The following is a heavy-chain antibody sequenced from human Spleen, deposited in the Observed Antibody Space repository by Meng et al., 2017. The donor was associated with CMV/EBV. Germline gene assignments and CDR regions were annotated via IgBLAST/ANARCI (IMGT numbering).Heavy chain of an antibody. CDR2: MNPNSGNT. CDR3: ARGGHPRYDFWSGYYTDYYYGMDV. J-gene: IGHJ6*02. V-gene: IGHV1-8*01. Sequence: ASVKVSCKASGYTFTSYDINWVRQATGQGLEWMGWMNPNSGNTGYAQKFQGRVTMTRNTSISTAYMELRSLRSEDTAVYYCARGGHPRYDFWSGYYTDYYYGMDVWGQGTTVTVSS. D-gene: IGHD3-3*01. CDR1: GYTFTSYD.